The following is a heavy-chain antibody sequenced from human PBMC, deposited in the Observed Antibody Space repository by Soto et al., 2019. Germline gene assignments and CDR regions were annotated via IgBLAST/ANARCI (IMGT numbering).Heavy chain of an antibody. CDR2: IYPGDSDT. CDR1: GYSFTSYW. Sequence: PGESLKISCKGSGYSFTSYWIGWVRQMPGKGLEWMGIIYPGDSDTRYSPSFQGQVTISADKSISTAYLQWSSLKASDTAMYYCARRGYSGYDNYYYYYMDVRGKGTTVTVSS. D-gene: IGHD5-12*01. V-gene: IGHV5-51*03. J-gene: IGHJ6*03. CDR3: ARRGYSGYDNYYYYYMDV.